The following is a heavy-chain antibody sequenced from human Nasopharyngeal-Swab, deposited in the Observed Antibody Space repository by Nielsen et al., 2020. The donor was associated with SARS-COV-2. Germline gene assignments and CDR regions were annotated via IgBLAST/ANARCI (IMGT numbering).Heavy chain of an antibody. CDR2: IYSGGST. J-gene: IGHJ6*03. CDR3: ARGFTGTYYYYYMDV. D-gene: IGHD3-9*01. Sequence: GESLKISCAASGFTVSSNYMSWVRQAPGKGPEWVSVIYSGGSTYYADSVKGRFTISRHNSKNTLYLQMNSLRAEDTAVYYCARGFTGTYYYYYMDVWGKGTTVTVSS. V-gene: IGHV3-53*04. CDR1: GFTVSSNY.